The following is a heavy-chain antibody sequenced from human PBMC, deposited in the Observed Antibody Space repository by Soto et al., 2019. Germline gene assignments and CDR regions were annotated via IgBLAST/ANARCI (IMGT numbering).Heavy chain of an antibody. CDR3: ARERDGRFLAWLRWPDP. Sequence: SVKVSCKASGGTFSSYAISGVRQAPGQGLEWMGGIIPIFGTANYAQKFQGRVTITADESTSKAYMELSSLRSEDTAVYYCARERDGRFLAWLRWPDPWVQGNLVTVSS. J-gene: IGHJ5*02. V-gene: IGHV1-69*13. CDR2: IIPIFGTA. D-gene: IGHD3-3*01. CDR1: GGTFSSYA.